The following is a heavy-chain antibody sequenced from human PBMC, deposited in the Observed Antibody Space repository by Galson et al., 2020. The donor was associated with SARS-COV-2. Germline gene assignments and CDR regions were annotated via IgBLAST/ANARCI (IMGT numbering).Heavy chain of an antibody. D-gene: IGHD2-2*03. CDR3: VRHGYCSSGSCSANDAFHI. V-gene: IGHV4-59*08. CDR1: SDF. Sequence: SDFWSWIRQPPGKGLEWIGFMYYIGSSNNNPSLKSRVTISVDMSKSHLSLELRSVTAADTAVYYCVRHGYCSSGSCSANDAFHIWGQGTMVTVSS. CDR2: MYYIGSS. J-gene: IGHJ3*02.